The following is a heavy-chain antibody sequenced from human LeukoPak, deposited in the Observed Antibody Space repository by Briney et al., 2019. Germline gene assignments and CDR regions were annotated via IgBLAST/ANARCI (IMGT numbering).Heavy chain of an antibody. J-gene: IGHJ3*02. Sequence: PGGSLRLSCAASGFTFSSYAMHWVRQAPGKGLEWVAVISYDGSNKYYADSVKGRFTISRDNSKNALYLQMNSLRAEDTAVYYCARALGYSLDAFDIWGQGTMVTVSS. V-gene: IGHV3-30-3*01. CDR3: ARALGYSLDAFDI. CDR2: ISYDGSNK. CDR1: GFTFSSYA. D-gene: IGHD4-11*01.